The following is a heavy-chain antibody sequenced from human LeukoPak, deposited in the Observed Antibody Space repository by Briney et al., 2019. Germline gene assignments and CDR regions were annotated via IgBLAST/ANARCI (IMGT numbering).Heavy chain of an antibody. V-gene: IGHV5-51*01. CDR2: IYPADSDT. Sequence: GESLKISCKGSGYSFSNDWIGWVRQMPGKGLEWMGIIYPADSDTKYSPSFQGQVTISADKSISTAYLQWNSLGASDTAVYYCARRGCIGGTCYGYWGQGTLVTVSS. J-gene: IGHJ4*02. CDR1: GYSFSNDW. D-gene: IGHD2-15*01. CDR3: ARRGCIGGTCYGY.